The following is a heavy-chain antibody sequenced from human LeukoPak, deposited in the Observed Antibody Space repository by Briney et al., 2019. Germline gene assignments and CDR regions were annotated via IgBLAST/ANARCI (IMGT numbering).Heavy chain of an antibody. CDR3: ARQRVVTPYYFDY. CDR1: GGTFSSYA. V-gene: IGHV1-69*04. J-gene: IGHJ4*02. D-gene: IGHD4-23*01. Sequence: ASVKVSCKASGGTFSSYAIIWVRQAPGQGLEWMGRIIPILGIANYAQKFQGRVTITADKSTSTAYMELSSLRSEDTAVYYCARQRVVTPYYFDYWGQGTLVTVSS. CDR2: IIPILGIA.